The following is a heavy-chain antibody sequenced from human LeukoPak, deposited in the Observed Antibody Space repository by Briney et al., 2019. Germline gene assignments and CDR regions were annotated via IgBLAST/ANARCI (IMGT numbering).Heavy chain of an antibody. CDR3: ARGDSYGYIFIY. V-gene: IGHV3-48*02. D-gene: IGHD5-18*01. Sequence: GGSLRLSCAASGFTFGGYSMSWVRQAPGEGLEWVSYISGSGDTIYYTDSVKGRFTISRDNGKSSLDLQMNRLRDEDTAVYYCARGDSYGYIFIYWGQGTLVTVSS. CDR1: GFTFGGYS. CDR2: ISGSGDTI. J-gene: IGHJ4*02.